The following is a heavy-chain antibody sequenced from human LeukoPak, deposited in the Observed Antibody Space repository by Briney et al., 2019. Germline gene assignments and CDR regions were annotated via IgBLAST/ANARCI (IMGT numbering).Heavy chain of an antibody. D-gene: IGHD5-18*01. CDR3: ARRPLYSYGPNDY. CDR1: GGSFSGYY. V-gene: IGHV4-34*01. J-gene: IGHJ4*02. Sequence: SETLSLTCAVYGGSFSGYYWSWIRQPPGKGLEWIGEINHSGSTNYNPSLKSRVIISVDTSKNRFSLKLSSVTAADTAVYYCARRPLYSYGPNDYWGQGTLVTVSS. CDR2: INHSGST.